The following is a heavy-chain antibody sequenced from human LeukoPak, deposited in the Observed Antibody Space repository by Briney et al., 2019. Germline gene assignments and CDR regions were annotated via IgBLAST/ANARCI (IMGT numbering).Heavy chain of an antibody. V-gene: IGHV4-31*03. CDR1: GGSISSGGHY. D-gene: IGHD3-10*01. J-gene: IGHJ5*02. CDR2: IYYSGST. CDR3: ASHGSGPYNWFDP. Sequence: SETLSLTCTVSGGSISSGGHYWSWIRQHPGKGLEWIGYIYYSGSTYYNPSLKSRVTISVDTSKNQFSLKLSSVTAADTAVYYCASHGSGPYNWFDPWGQGTLVTVSS.